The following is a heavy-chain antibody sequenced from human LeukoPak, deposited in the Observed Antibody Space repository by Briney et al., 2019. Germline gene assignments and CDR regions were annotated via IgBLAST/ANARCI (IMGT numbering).Heavy chain of an antibody. CDR2: ISGSGGST. CDR1: GPTFSSYA. V-gene: IGHV3-23*01. J-gene: IGHJ4*02. D-gene: IGHD3-22*01. Sequence: GGSLRLSCAASGPTFSSYAMSWVRQAPGEGLEWVSAISGSGGSTYYTDSVKGRFTISIDNSKNTLYLQMNSLRAEDTAGYYGATSGYRTDYYDSSGYYYVDYWGQGTLVTVSS. CDR3: ATSGYRTDYYDSSGYYYVDY.